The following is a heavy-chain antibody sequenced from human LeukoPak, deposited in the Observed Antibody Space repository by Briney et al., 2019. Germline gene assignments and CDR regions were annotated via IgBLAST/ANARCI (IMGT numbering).Heavy chain of an antibody. CDR2: IYYSGST. CDR1: GGSISSYY. CDR3: ALSGYYSNTVDY. D-gene: IGHD3-22*01. Sequence: SETLSLTCTVSGGSISSYYWSWIRQPPGKGLEWIGYIYYSGSTNYNPSLKSRVTISVDTSKNQFSLKLSSVTAADTAVYYCALSGYYSNTVDYWGQGTLVTVSS. V-gene: IGHV4-59*12. J-gene: IGHJ4*02.